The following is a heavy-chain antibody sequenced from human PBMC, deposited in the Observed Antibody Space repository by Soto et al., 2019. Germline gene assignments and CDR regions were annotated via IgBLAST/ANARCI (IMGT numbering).Heavy chain of an antibody. D-gene: IGHD3-10*01. CDR3: ASSVQSSYYMDV. CDR2: IYYSGST. J-gene: IGHJ6*03. V-gene: IGHV4-39*01. CDR1: GGSISSSSYY. Sequence: SDTLSLTCTVSGGSISSSSYYWGWIRQPPGKGLEWIGSIYYSGSTYYNPSLKSRVTISVDTSKNQFSLKLSSVTAADTAVYYCASSVQSSYYMDVWGKGTTVTVSS.